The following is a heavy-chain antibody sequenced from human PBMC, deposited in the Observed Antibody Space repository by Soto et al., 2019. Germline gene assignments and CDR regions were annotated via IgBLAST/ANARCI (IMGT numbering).Heavy chain of an antibody. J-gene: IGHJ5*02. CDR1: GGSISRGGYS. CDR2: IYPSGST. CDR3: ARALVTHNWFDP. Sequence: TSETLSLTCAVSGGSISRGGYSWSWIRQPPGKGLEWIGYIYPSGSTYYNPSLKTRVTVSVDRSKNQFSLKLSSVTAADTAVYYCARALVTHNWFDPWGQGTLVTVSS. V-gene: IGHV4-30-2*01. D-gene: IGHD2-21*02.